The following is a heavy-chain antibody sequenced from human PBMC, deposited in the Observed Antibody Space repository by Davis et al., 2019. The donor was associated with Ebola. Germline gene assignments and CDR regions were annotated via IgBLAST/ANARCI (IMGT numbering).Heavy chain of an antibody. CDR2: IYYSGSF. CDR1: GGSISSDDYY. Sequence: SETLSLTCTVSGGSISSDDYYWSWIRQPPGKGLEWIGYIYYSGSFYYNPSVKSRITISVDTSKNQFSLKLSSVTAADTAVYYCARAKRGYDFWRGYYYFDFWGQGTLVTVSS. D-gene: IGHD3-3*01. CDR3: ARAKRGYDFWRGYYYFDF. V-gene: IGHV4-30-4*08. J-gene: IGHJ4*02.